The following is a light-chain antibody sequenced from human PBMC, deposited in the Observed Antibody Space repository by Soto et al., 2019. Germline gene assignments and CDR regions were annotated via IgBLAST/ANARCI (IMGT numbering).Light chain of an antibody. V-gene: IGKV1-39*01. Sequence: DIPMTQSPSSLSASVGDRVTITCRASQSISSYLNWYQQKPGKAPKLLIYAASSLQSGVPSRFSGSGSGTDFILTISSLQPEDFATYYCQQSYSTPPFTFGPGTKVDIK. J-gene: IGKJ3*01. CDR2: AAS. CDR1: QSISSY. CDR3: QQSYSTPPFT.